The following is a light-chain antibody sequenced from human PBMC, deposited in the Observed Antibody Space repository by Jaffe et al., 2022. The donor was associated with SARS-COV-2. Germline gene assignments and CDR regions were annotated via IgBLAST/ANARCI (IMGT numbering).Light chain of an antibody. CDR1: SNDVGGYDY. Sequence: QSALTQPASVSGSPGQSITISCTGTSNDVGGYDYVSWYQQHPGKAPKVIIYDVSYRPSGVSTRFSGSKSGNTASLTISGLQSEDEADYYCISYTSTAARVFGGGTKLTV. J-gene: IGLJ3*02. V-gene: IGLV2-14*03. CDR3: ISYTSTAARV. CDR2: DVS.